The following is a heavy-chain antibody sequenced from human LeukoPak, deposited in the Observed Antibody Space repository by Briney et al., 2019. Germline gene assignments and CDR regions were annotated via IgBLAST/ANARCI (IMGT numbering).Heavy chain of an antibody. CDR3: AREVTTVTTYAFDI. V-gene: IGHV1-69*13. D-gene: IGHD4-17*01. Sequence: ASVKVSCKASGGTFSSYAISWVRQAPGQGLEWMGGIVPIFGTANYAQKFQGRITITADESTSTAYMELSSLRSEDTAVHYCAREVTTVTTYAFDIWGQGTMVTVSS. CDR1: GGTFSSYA. CDR2: IVPIFGTA. J-gene: IGHJ3*02.